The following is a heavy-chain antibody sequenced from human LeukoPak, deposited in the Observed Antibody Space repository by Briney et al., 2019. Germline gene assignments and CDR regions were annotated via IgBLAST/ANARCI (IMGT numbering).Heavy chain of an antibody. J-gene: IGHJ5*02. V-gene: IGHV4-59*01. Sequence: SETLSLTCTVSGGSISSYYWSWIRQPPGKGLEWLGYIYYSGSTNYNPSLKSRVTISVDTSKNQLSLKLTSVTAADTAVYYCARGPATTIFGVVIINNWFDPWGQGTLITVSS. D-gene: IGHD3-3*01. CDR2: IYYSGST. CDR3: ARGPATTIFGVVIINNWFDP. CDR1: GGSISSYY.